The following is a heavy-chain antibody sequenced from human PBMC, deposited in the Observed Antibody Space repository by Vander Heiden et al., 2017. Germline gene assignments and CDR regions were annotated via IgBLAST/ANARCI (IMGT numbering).Heavy chain of an antibody. Sequence: QGQLVQSGAEEKRPGASVEVSCMASGYSFSDDEVNWVRQAAGQGLGWVGWMDPKNGKTGYAPKLQGRVTMTRDISINTAYMELSSLRSEDTAVYYCARYCSSASCYKFDDWGQGTLVTVSS. CDR3: ARYCSSASCYKFDD. CDR1: GYSFSDDE. J-gene: IGHJ4*02. D-gene: IGHD2-2*01. V-gene: IGHV1-8*01. CDR2: MDPKNGKT.